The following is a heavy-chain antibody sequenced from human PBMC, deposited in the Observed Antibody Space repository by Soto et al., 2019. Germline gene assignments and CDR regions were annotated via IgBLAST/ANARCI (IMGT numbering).Heavy chain of an antibody. CDR1: GYSISSSNW. CDR2: IYYSGST. V-gene: IGHV4-28*03. J-gene: IGHJ4*02. D-gene: IGHD2-2*01. Sequence: PSETLSLTCAVSGYSISSSNWWGWIRQPPGKGLEWIGYIYYSGSTYYNPSLKSRFTISRDNSKNTLYLQMNSLRPEDTAVFYCAKERMEQYQLLPFFDYWGQGTLVTVSS. CDR3: AKERMEQYQLLPFFDY.